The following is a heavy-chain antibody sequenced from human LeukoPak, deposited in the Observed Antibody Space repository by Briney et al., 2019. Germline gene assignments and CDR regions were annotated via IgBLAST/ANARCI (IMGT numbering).Heavy chain of an antibody. V-gene: IGHV1-46*01. J-gene: IGHJ5*02. D-gene: IGHD1-26*01. CDR2: VNPSSGST. Sequence: ASVKVSCKASGYTFTSSFMHWVRHAPGQGLEWMGVVNPSSGSTTYSQKFQGRVTMTRDTSTSTVYMDLGSLRSDDTAVYYCARAVGPRGGNWFDPWGQGTLVTVSS. CDR3: ARAVGPRGGNWFDP. CDR1: GYTFTSSF.